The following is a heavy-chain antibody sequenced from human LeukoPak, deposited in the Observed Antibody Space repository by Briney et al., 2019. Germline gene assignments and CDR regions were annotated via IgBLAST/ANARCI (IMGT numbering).Heavy chain of an antibody. V-gene: IGHV3-48*01. J-gene: IGHJ6*03. CDR2: ISSSSSTI. CDR1: GFTFSSYS. CDR3: ARDREGITRYYYYYYMDV. Sequence: GGSLRLSCAASGFTFSSYSMNWVRQAPGKGLEWVSYISSSSSTIYYADSVEGRFTISRDNAKNSLYLQMNSLRAEDTAVYYCARDREGITRYYYYYYMDVWGKGTTVTVSS. D-gene: IGHD3-10*01.